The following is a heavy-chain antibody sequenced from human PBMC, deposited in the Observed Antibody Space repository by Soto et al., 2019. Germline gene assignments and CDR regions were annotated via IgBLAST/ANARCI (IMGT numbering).Heavy chain of an antibody. CDR1: GGTFSSYA. J-gene: IGHJ5*02. Sequence: GASVKVSCKASGGTFSSYAISWVRQAPGQGLEWMGGIIPIFGTANYAQKFQGRVTITADKSTSTAYMELSSLRADDTAIYYCARMASFGSLNWFDPWGQGTLVTVS. CDR2: IIPIFGTA. CDR3: ARMASFGSLNWFDP. D-gene: IGHD5-18*01. V-gene: IGHV1-69*06.